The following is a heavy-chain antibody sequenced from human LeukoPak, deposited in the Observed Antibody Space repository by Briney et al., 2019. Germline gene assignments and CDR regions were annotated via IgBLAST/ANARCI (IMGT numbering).Heavy chain of an antibody. J-gene: IGHJ4*02. CDR2: ISGSGGST. D-gene: IGHD2-21*01. Sequence: PGGSLRLSCAASGFTFSSYAMSWVRQAPWKGLEWVSAISGSGGSTYYADSVKGRFTISRDNSKNSLYLQMNSLRAEDTAVYYCAKVPVDAEAYCGGDCYSFDYWGQGTLVTVSS. CDR3: AKVPVDAEAYCGGDCYSFDY. CDR1: GFTFSSYA. V-gene: IGHV3-23*01.